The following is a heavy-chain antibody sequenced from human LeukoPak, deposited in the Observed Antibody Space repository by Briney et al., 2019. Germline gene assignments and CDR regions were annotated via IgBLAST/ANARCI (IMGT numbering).Heavy chain of an antibody. CDR1: GGTFSSYA. J-gene: IGHJ4*02. V-gene: IGHV1-69*13. Sequence: ASVKVSCKAPGGTFSSYAISWVRQAPGQGLEWMGGIIPIFGTANYAQKFQGRVTITADEFTSTAYMELSSLRSEDTAVYYCARDRSQYYYDSSGYYYVSFDYWGQGTLDTVSS. CDR3: ARDRSQYYYDSSGYYYVSFDY. CDR2: IIPIFGTA. D-gene: IGHD3-22*01.